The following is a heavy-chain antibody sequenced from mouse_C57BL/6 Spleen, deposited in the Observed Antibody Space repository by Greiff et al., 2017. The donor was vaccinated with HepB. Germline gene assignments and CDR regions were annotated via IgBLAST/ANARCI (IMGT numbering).Heavy chain of an antibody. V-gene: IGHV1-53*01. CDR2: INPSNGGT. CDR1: GYTFTSYW. Sequence: QVQLQQPGTELVKPGASVKLSCKASGYTFTSYWMHWVKQRPGQGLEWIGNINPSNGGTNYNEKFKSKATLTVDKSSSTAYMQLSGLTSEDSAVYYCARWGYGSSHWYFDVWGTGTTVTVSS. CDR3: ARWGYGSSHWYFDV. D-gene: IGHD1-1*01. J-gene: IGHJ1*03.